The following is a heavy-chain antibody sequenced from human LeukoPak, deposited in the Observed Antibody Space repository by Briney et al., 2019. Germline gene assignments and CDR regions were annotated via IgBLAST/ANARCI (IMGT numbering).Heavy chain of an antibody. D-gene: IGHD1-14*01. V-gene: IGHV4-61*08. CDR1: GGSISSGGYY. J-gene: IGHJ3*02. Sequence: SETLSLTCTVSGGSISSGGYYWSWIRQHPGRGLEWIGYIYYSGSTNYNPSLKSRVTISVDTSKNQFSLKLSSVTAADTAVYYCARLHRPGAFDIWGQGAMVTVSS. CDR3: ARLHRPGAFDI. CDR2: IYYSGST.